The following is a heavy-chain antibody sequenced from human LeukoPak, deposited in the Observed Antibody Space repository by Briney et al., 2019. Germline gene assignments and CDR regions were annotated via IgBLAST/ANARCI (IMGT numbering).Heavy chain of an antibody. D-gene: IGHD3-22*01. V-gene: IGHV3-23*01. J-gene: IGHJ4*02. CDR1: GFTFSSYG. CDR2: ISGSGGST. Sequence: PGGSLRLSCAASGFTFSSYGMSWVRQAPGKGLEWVSAISGSGGSTYYADSVKGRFTISRDNSKNTLYLQMNSLRAEDTAVYYCAKSYYDSSGYYYVGYFDYWGQGTLVAVSS. CDR3: AKSYYDSSGYYYVGYFDY.